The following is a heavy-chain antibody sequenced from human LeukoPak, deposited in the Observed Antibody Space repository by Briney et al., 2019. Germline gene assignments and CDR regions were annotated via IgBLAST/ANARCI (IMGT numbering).Heavy chain of an antibody. CDR3: AKSRSCSANWALQIFDN. V-gene: IGHV3-23*01. D-gene: IGHD1-1*01. CDR2: ISPGGGTT. Sequence: GGSLRLSCAVSGFAFGSEAMSWVRQSPARGLEWVASISPGGGTTYYADYVKGRFTISRDNSKNSLFVQMNSLRAEDTAVYFCAKSRSCSANWALQIFDNWGQGTLVTVSS. J-gene: IGHJ4*02. CDR1: GFAFGSEA.